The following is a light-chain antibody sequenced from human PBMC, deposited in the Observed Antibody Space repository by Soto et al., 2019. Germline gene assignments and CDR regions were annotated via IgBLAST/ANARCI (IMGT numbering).Light chain of an antibody. CDR3: QQYNQWPRGT. V-gene: IGKV3-15*01. CDR2: AAS. J-gene: IGKJ1*01. CDR1: QNVGSK. Sequence: EIVMTQSPATLSVTPGERATLSCRASQNVGSKLAWYQQKPGQAPRLLIYAASTRATGIPARFSGSGSGTEFTLTISSLQSEDFTLYYCQQYNQWPRGTFGQGTKVEVK.